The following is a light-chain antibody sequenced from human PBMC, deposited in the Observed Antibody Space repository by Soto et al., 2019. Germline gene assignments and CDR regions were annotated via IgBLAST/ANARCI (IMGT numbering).Light chain of an antibody. J-gene: IGKJ1*01. V-gene: IGKV1-39*01. CDR1: QSVNTY. CDR3: QQGYSNPWT. Sequence: ILLTQSPSSLSAPVRDRVTITSRASQSVNTYLHWYQQKPGKAPKLLIFAASNLQSGVPSRFSGSGSGTNFTLSLNSLQPEDFATYYCQQGYSNPWTFGQGTKVDI. CDR2: AAS.